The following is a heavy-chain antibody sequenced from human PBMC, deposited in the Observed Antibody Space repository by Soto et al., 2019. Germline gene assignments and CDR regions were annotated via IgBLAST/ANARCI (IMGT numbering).Heavy chain of an antibody. Sequence: SETLSLTCAVSGGSISSSNWWSWVRQPPGKGLEWIGEIYHSGSTNYNPSLKSRVTISVDKSKNQFSLKLSSVTAADTAVYYWARWGRYSSKKNWFDPWGQGTLVTVSS. CDR1: GGSISSSNW. CDR2: IYHSGST. J-gene: IGHJ5*02. CDR3: ARWGRYSSKKNWFDP. D-gene: IGHD6-13*01. V-gene: IGHV4-4*02.